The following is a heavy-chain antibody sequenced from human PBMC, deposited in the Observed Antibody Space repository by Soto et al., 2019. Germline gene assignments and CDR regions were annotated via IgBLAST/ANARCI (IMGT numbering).Heavy chain of an antibody. V-gene: IGHV4-30-4*01. CDR1: GGSISSGDYY. D-gene: IGHD6-13*01. Sequence: SETLSLTCTVSGGSISSGDYYWSWIRQPPGKGLEWIGYIYYSGSTYYNPSLKSRVTISVDTSKNQFSLKLSSVTAADTAVYYCARDYSSSWYSRFYYYYGMDVWGQGTTVTVSS. CDR2: IYYSGST. CDR3: ARDYSSSWYSRFYYYYGMDV. J-gene: IGHJ6*02.